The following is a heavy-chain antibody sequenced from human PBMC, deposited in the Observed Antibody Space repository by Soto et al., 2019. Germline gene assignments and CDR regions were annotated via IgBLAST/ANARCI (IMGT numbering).Heavy chain of an antibody. CDR1: GFTFSIYA. J-gene: IGHJ4*02. V-gene: IGHV3-23*01. Sequence: LSLSCAASGFTFSIYAMSWVRQAPGKGLEWVSAISGSGDSTYYADSVKGRFTISRDNSKNTLYLQMNSLRAEGTAVYYCAKDRQLVPKHSYCDYWGQGTRVTVSS. D-gene: IGHD6-6*01. CDR2: ISGSGDST. CDR3: AKDRQLVPKHSYCDY.